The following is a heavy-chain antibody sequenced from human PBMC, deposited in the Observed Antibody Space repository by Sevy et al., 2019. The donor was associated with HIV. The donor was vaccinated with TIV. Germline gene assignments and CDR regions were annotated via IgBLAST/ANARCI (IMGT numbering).Heavy chain of an antibody. Sequence: ASVKVSCKASGGTFSSYAISWVRQAPGQGLEWMGGIIPIFGTANYAQKFQGRVTITADKSTSTAYMELSSLRSEDTAMYYCVRANYDSSGYYYRYFDYWGQGTLVTVSS. V-gene: IGHV1-69*06. D-gene: IGHD3-22*01. CDR3: VRANYDSSGYYYRYFDY. J-gene: IGHJ4*02. CDR1: GGTFSSYA. CDR2: IIPIFGTA.